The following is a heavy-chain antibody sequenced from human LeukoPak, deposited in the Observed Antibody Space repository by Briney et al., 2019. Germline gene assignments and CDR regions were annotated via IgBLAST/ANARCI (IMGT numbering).Heavy chain of an antibody. V-gene: IGHV4-59*01. Sequence: SETLSLTCTVSGGSISNYYWSWIRQSPGKGLEWIGYIYYSGTTNSNPSLKSRVTISVDTSKNQFSLQLRSVAAADTAVYYCAREDPQTTVPEGMDVWGQGTTVIVSS. J-gene: IGHJ6*02. D-gene: IGHD4-17*01. CDR1: GGSISNYY. CDR2: IYYSGTT. CDR3: AREDPQTTVPEGMDV.